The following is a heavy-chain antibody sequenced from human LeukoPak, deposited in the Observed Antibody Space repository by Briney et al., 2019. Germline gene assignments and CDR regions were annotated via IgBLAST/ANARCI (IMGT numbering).Heavy chain of an antibody. Sequence: GGSLRLSCAASGFTFSSYAMSWVRQAPGKGLEWVSVITSTGGGAYYADSVKGRFTISRENSKNTLYLQMNSLRADDTAVYYCAKVGSGWSSDYWGQGTLVTASS. CDR1: GFTFSSYA. J-gene: IGHJ4*02. CDR3: AKVGSGWSSDY. D-gene: IGHD6-19*01. CDR2: ITSTGGGA. V-gene: IGHV3-23*01.